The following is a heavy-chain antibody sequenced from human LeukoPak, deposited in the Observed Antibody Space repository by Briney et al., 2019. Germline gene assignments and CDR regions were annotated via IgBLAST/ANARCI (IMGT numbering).Heavy chain of an antibody. D-gene: IGHD6-13*01. J-gene: IGHJ4*02. CDR1: GFTFSSFG. V-gene: IGHV3-33*01. CDR3: ARDRYSSMWSVFEY. CDR2: IWYDGSIK. Sequence: GGSLRLSCAASGFTFSSFGMHWVRQSPGKGLEWVAVIWYDGSIKVYADSVKGRFTISRDNSRNTLYLQVNSLRAEDTAVYYCARDRYSSMWSVFEYWGQGALVTVSS.